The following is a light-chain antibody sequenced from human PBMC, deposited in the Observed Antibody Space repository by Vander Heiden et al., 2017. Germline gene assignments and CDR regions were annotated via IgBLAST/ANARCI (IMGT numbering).Light chain of an antibody. V-gene: IGLV2-23*02. CDR3: CSYAGSASLYI. CDR1: SSDVASYNL. Sequence: SPGQSITISCTGTSSDVASYNLVSWYQHQPGQDPNPLIYHVTERPSGVSYRFSGSKSGNAASLTISGLQAEDEADYYCCSYAGSASLYIFGGGTKLTVL. CDR2: HVT. J-gene: IGLJ2*01.